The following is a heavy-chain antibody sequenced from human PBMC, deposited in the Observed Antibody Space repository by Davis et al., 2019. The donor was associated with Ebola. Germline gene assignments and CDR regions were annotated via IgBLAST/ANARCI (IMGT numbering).Heavy chain of an antibody. V-gene: IGHV3-7*01. Sequence: PGGSLRLSCAASGFTFSSYWMSWVRQAPGKGLEWVANIKQDGSAKYYVDSVKGRFTISRDNAKHSLYLQMNSLRAEDTAVYYCAREVLWFGELTHDAFDIWGQGTMVTVSS. D-gene: IGHD3-10*01. CDR2: IKQDGSAK. CDR1: GFTFSSYW. CDR3: AREVLWFGELTHDAFDI. J-gene: IGHJ3*02.